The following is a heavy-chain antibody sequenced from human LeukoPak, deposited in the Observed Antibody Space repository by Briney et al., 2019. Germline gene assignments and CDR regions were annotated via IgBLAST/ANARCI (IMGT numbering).Heavy chain of an antibody. D-gene: IGHD2-2*01. CDR2: IKQDGSEK. J-gene: IGHJ6*04. V-gene: IGHV3-7*03. CDR3: ARAYCSSTSCYRLYYYYGMDV. Sequence: GGSLRLSCAASGFTFSSYWMSWVRQAPGKGLEWVANIKQDGSEKYYVDSVKGRFTISRDNAKNSPYLQMNSLRAEDTAVYYCARAYCSSTSCYRLYYYYGMDVWGKGTTVTVSS. CDR1: GFTFSSYW.